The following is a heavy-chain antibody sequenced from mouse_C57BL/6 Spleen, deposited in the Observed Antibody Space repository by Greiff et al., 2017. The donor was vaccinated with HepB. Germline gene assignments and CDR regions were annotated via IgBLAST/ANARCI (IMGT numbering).Heavy chain of an antibody. Sequence: QVQLQQPGAELVKPGASVKLSCKASGYTFTSYWIHWVKQRPGRGLEWIGRIDPNSGGTKYNEKFKSKATLTVDKPSSTAYMQLSSLTSEDSAVYYCARSFITTVVDWYFDVWGTGTTVTVSS. V-gene: IGHV1-72*01. J-gene: IGHJ1*03. D-gene: IGHD1-1*01. CDR3: ARSFITTVVDWYFDV. CDR1: GYTFTSYW. CDR2: IDPNSGGT.